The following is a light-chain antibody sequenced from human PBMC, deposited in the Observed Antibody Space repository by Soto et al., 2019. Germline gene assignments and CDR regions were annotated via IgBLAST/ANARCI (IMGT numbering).Light chain of an antibody. V-gene: IGLV2-14*01. J-gene: IGLJ2*01. Sequence: QSVLTQPASVSGSPGQSITISCTGTSSDVGGYNYVSWYQQHPGKAPKLMIYDVSNRPSGVSKRFSGSKSGNTASLTISGLQAEDEEDYYCSSYTSSSTMVFGGGTKSPS. CDR1: SSDVGGYNY. CDR3: SSYTSSSTMV. CDR2: DVS.